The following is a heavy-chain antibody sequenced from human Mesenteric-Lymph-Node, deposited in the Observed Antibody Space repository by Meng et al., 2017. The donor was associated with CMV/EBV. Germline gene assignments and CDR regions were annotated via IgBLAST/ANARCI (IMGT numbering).Heavy chain of an antibody. CDR3: VTAPIYQLPDY. CDR2: INYGGSA. J-gene: IGHJ4*02. CDR1: DGSFINYY. Sequence: LTCTVYDGSFINYYWNWIRLPPGKGLEWIGEINYGGSANYNPSLKGRVTISVDPSKSQFSLELKSVSAADTAVYYCVTAPIYQLPDYWDEGTLVTVSS. D-gene: IGHD2-2*01. V-gene: IGHV4-34*01.